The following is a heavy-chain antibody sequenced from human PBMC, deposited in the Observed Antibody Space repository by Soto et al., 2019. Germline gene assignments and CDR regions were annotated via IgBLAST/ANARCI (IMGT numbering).Heavy chain of an antibody. CDR3: ARVKPGYSIPANY. J-gene: IGHJ4*02. CDR1: GYTFTSYG. D-gene: IGHD5-12*01. V-gene: IGHV1-18*01. Sequence: ASVKVSCKASGYTFTSYGISWVRQAPGQGLEWMGWISAYNGNTNYAQKLQGRVTMTTDTSTSAAYMELRSLSFDDTAVYYCARVKPGYSIPANYWGQGTLVTVSS. CDR2: ISAYNGNT.